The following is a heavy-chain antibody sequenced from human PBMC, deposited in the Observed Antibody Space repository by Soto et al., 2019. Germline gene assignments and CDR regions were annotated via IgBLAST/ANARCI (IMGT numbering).Heavy chain of an antibody. V-gene: IGHV3-23*01. J-gene: IGHJ6*02. CDR1: GFTFSSYA. CDR3: AKPTRITSFGVVIGYYYYCMDV. D-gene: IGHD3-3*01. CDR2: VSGSGGST. Sequence: EVQLLESGGGLVQPGGSLRLSCAASGFTFSSYALSWVRQAPGKGLEGVSAVSGSGGSTYYADSVKGRFTISRDNSKNTLYLQMNSLRAEDTAVYYCAKPTRITSFGVVIGYYYYCMDVWGQGTTVTVSS.